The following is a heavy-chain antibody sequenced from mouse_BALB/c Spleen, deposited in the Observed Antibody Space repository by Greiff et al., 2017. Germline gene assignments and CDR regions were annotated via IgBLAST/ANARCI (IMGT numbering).Heavy chain of an antibody. CDR1: GFTFSSYY. V-gene: IGHV5-6-2*01. J-gene: IGHJ3*01. Sequence: EVQVVESGGGLVKLGGSLKLSCAASGFTFSSYYMSWVRQTPEKRLELVAAINSNGGSTYYPDTVKGRFTISRDNAKNTLYLQMSSLKSEDTALYYCARHHYGSNWFAYWGQGTLVTVSA. CDR3: ARHHYGSNWFAY. CDR2: INSNGGST. D-gene: IGHD1-1*01.